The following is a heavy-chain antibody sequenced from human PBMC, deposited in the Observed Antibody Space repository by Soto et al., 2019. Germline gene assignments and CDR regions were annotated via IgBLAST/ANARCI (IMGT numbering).Heavy chain of an antibody. V-gene: IGHV4-4*07. D-gene: IGHD6-19*01. J-gene: IGHJ6*02. Sequence: PSETLSLTCTVSGGSISSYYLSWIRQPAGKGLEWIGRIYTSGSANYNPSLKSRVTMSVDTSKNQFSLKLSSVTAADTAVYYCARDHGTAVAARVYYYGMDVWGQGTTVTVYS. CDR1: GGSISSYY. CDR3: ARDHGTAVAARVYYYGMDV. CDR2: IYTSGSA.